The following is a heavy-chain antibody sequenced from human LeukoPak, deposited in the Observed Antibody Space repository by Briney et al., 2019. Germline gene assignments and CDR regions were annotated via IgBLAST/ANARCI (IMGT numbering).Heavy chain of an antibody. CDR2: IYTSGST. CDR3: ARHFSDYCGNSRSLYYYYMDV. D-gene: IGHD4-23*01. V-gene: IGHV4-61*02. J-gene: IGHJ6*03. Sequence: SEPLSLTCTVSGGSISSGSYYWSWIRQPAGKGLDWLGRIYTSGSTNYNPSLKNRVTISVNTSKNQFSLKLSSVTAADTAVYYCARHFSDYCGNSRSLYYYYMDVWGKGTTVTVSS. CDR1: GGSISSGSYY.